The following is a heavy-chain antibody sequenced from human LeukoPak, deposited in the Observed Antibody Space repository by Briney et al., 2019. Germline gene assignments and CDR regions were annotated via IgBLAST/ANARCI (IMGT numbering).Heavy chain of an antibody. V-gene: IGHV3-66*01. Sequence: QTGGSLRLSCAASGFTVSSNYMSWVRQAPGKGLGWVSVIYSGGSTYYADSVKGRFTISRDNHKNTLYPQMNSLRAEDTAVYYCASPAIVVENDAFDIWGQGTMVTVSS. CDR1: GFTVSSNY. D-gene: IGHD3-22*01. J-gene: IGHJ3*02. CDR2: IYSGGST. CDR3: ASPAIVVENDAFDI.